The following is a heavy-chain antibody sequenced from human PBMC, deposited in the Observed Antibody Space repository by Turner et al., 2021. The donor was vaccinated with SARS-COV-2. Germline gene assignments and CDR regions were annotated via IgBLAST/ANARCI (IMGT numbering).Heavy chain of an antibody. Sequence: EVQLVESGGGLVQPGGSLRLSCAASGFTFSSYDMPWVRQAKGKGLEWVSAIGTAGDTYYPGSVKGRFTISRENAKNALYLQMNSLRAGDTAVYYCARAGGMTTVLPGYFDLWGRGTLVTVSS. CDR3: ARAGGMTTVLPGYFDL. CDR2: IGTAGDT. V-gene: IGHV3-13*04. D-gene: IGHD4-17*01. CDR1: GFTFSSYD. J-gene: IGHJ2*01.